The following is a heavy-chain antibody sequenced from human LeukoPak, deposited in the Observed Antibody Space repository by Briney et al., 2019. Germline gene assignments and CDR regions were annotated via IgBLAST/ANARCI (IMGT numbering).Heavy chain of an antibody. J-gene: IGHJ4*02. CDR3: ARDLPYYYGSGSPPFSDY. CDR1: GFTFSSYS. Sequence: GGSLRLSCAASGFTFSSYSMNWVRQAPGKGLEWVSYISSSSSTIYYADSVKGRFTISRDNAKNSLYLQMNSLRAEDTAVYYCARDLPYYYGSGSPPFSDYWGQGTLVTVSS. V-gene: IGHV3-48*04. D-gene: IGHD3-10*01. CDR2: ISSSSSTI.